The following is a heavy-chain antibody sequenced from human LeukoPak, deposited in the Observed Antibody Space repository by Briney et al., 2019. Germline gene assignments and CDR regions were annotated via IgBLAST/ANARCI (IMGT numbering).Heavy chain of an antibody. CDR1: GYTFTGYY. V-gene: IGHV1-18*04. CDR2: ISAYNGNT. D-gene: IGHD3-3*01. Sequence: ASVKVSCKASGYTFTGYYMHWVRQAPGQGLEWMGWISAYNGNTNYAQKLQGRVTMTTDTSTSTAYMELRSLRSDDTAVYYCARGPITIFGVVPPSGNWFDPWGQGTLVTVSS. J-gene: IGHJ5*02. CDR3: ARGPITIFGVVPPSGNWFDP.